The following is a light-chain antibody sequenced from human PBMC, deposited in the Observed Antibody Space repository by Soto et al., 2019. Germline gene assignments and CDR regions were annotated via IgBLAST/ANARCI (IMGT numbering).Light chain of an antibody. Sequence: QSVLTQPASVSGSPGQSITISCTGTSRDVGGYNYVSWHQQHPGKAPKVIITEVSNRPSGVSNRFSGSKSGNTASLTISGLQAEDEADYYCNSYTSNNTYVFGTGTKLTVL. CDR3: NSYTSNNTYV. J-gene: IGLJ1*01. V-gene: IGLV2-14*01. CDR2: EVS. CDR1: SRDVGGYNY.